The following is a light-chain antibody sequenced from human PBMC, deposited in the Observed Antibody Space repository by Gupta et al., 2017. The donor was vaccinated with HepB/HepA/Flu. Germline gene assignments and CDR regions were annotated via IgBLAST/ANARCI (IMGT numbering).Light chain of an antibody. Sequence: VVTLAPSFSVSPGGTVTLTCGITTGSVFTNSYPGWYQQTPGQAPRKLMYKKNSRFSGVPDRFSGAIHGNKAALTITGAQEDEESDYYCRRSFGRGIWVFGGGTKLTVL. J-gene: IGLJ3*02. CDR1: TGSVFTNSY. CDR3: RRSFGRGIWV. V-gene: IGLV8-61*01. CDR2: KKN.